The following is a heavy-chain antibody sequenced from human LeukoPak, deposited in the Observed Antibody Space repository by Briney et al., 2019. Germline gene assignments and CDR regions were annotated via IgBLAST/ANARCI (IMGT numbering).Heavy chain of an antibody. Sequence: PSETLSLTCTVSGGFMSSHYWSWNRQPPGKGLEWLGYISYIGSTNYSPSLKSRVTISVDTSKNQFSLRLSSVTAADTAVYFCAGDQLALNALNIWGQGTMVSVSS. CDR3: AGDQLALNALNI. CDR2: ISYIGST. D-gene: IGHD1-1*01. V-gene: IGHV4-59*11. J-gene: IGHJ3*02. CDR1: GGFMSSHY.